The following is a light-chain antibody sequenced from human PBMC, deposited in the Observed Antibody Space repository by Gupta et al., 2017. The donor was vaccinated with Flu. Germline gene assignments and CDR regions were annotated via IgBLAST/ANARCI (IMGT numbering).Light chain of an antibody. V-gene: IGLV1-51*01. CDR3: GAWDSSLNGGL. CDR1: NFNIGKNY. J-gene: IGLJ2*01. CDR2: DDD. Sequence: QSILMQPASVSAGPGQKVSISCSGSNFNIGKNYVSWYQHFPGTAPKLLMYDDDQRPSGIPDRFSGSKSGTSATLAIIGLQTGDVADYYCGAWDSSLNGGLFGGGTKLTVL.